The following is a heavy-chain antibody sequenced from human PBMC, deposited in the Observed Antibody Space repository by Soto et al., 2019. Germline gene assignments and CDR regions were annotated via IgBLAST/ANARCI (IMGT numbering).Heavy chain of an antibody. V-gene: IGHV1-69*12. J-gene: IGHJ6*02. Sequence: QVQLVQSGAEVKKPGSSVKVSCKASGGTFSSYAISWVRQVPGQGLEWMGGIIPIFGTANYAQKFQGRVTITADESTSTAYMELSSLRSEDTAVYYCARRKVATIVDDYYYGMDVWGQGTTVTVSS. CDR1: GGTFSSYA. CDR2: IIPIFGTA. CDR3: ARRKVATIVDDYYYGMDV. D-gene: IGHD5-12*01.